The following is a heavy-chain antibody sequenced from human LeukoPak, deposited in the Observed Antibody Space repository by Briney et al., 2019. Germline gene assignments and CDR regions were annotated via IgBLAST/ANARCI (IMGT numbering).Heavy chain of an antibody. CDR1: GFTVSSNY. V-gene: IGHV3-53*01. CDR3: ARAHSSTWYFDC. D-gene: IGHD6-13*01. J-gene: IGHJ4*02. Sequence: PGGPLRLSCAASGFTVSSNYMSWVRQAPGKGLEWVSVIYSDGSTLYADSVKGRFTISRDNSKNTLYLQMNSLRAEDTAVYYCARAHSSTWYFDCWGQGTLVTVSS. CDR2: IYSDGST.